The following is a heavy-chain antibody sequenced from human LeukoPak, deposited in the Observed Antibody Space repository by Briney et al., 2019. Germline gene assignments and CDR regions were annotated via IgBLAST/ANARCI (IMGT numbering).Heavy chain of an antibody. Sequence: PGGSLRLSCAASGFTFTTYGMHWVRQAPGKGLEWVACIYPDGINKDYADSVKGRFIISRDNSKNTLYLQMNSLRAEDTAVYYCARGGGGNSDFLTPYTGASLGFDYWGQGALVSVSS. J-gene: IGHJ4*02. V-gene: IGHV3-30*12. CDR1: GFTFTTYG. D-gene: IGHD3-9*01. CDR2: IYPDGINK. CDR3: ARGGGGNSDFLTPYTGASLGFDY.